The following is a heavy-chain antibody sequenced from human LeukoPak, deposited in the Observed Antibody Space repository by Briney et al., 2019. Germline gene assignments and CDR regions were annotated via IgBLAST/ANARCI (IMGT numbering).Heavy chain of an antibody. V-gene: IGHV1-69*13. J-gene: IGHJ4*02. Sequence: SVKVSCKASGGTFSSYAISGVRQAPGQGLEWMGGIIPIFGTANYAQKFQGRVTITADESTSTAYMELSSLRSEDTAVYYCARVDTAWYQPFDYWGQGTLVTVSS. CDR3: ARVDTAWYQPFDY. D-gene: IGHD5-18*01. CDR2: IIPIFGTA. CDR1: GGTFSSYA.